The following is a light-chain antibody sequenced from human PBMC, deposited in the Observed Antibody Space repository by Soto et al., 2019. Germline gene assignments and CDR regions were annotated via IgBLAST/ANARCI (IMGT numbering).Light chain of an antibody. V-gene: IGLV2-8*01. Sequence: QSVLTQPPSASGSAGQSVTISCTGTSSDDGGYNYVSWYQQHPGKAPKLVIFEVNKRPSGVPDRCSGSKSGNTASLTVSGLQTEDEADYYCNSYAGSNSFVFGTGTKVTV. J-gene: IGLJ1*01. CDR1: SSDDGGYNY. CDR3: NSYAGSNSFV. CDR2: EVN.